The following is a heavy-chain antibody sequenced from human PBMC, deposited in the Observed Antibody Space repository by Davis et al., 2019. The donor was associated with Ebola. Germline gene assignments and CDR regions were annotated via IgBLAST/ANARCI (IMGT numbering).Heavy chain of an antibody. CDR2: IIPIFGTA. Sequence: AASVKVSCKASGGTFSSYAISWVRQAPGQGLEWMGGIIPIFGTANYAQKFQGRVTITADKSTSTAYMELSSLRSDDTAVYYCARDRGRITMVQGVYYGVDVWGQGTTVTVSS. V-gene: IGHV1-69*06. CDR3: ARDRGRITMVQGVYYGVDV. D-gene: IGHD3-10*01. J-gene: IGHJ6*02. CDR1: GGTFSSYA.